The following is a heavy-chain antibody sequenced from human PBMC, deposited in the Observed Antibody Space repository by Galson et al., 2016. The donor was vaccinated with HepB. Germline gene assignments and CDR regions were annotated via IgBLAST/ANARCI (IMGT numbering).Heavy chain of an antibody. CDR3: ARDADIVKVPAAIRADY. D-gene: IGHD2-2*02. CDR2: ISYDGSNK. CDR1: GLTFRSYA. Sequence: SLRLSCAASGLTFRSYAMHWVRQAPGKGLEWVAVISYDGSNKYSADSVKGRFTISRDNSKNTLYLQMNSLRAEDTAVYYCARDADIVKVPAAIRADYWGQGTLVTVSS. V-gene: IGHV3-30*04. J-gene: IGHJ4*02.